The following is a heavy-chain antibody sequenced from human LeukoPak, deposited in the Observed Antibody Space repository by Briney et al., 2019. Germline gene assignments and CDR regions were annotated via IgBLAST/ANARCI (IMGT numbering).Heavy chain of an antibody. CDR3: ARVEGSLDAFDI. CDR1: GGTFSSYA. CDR2: INPNSGGT. Sequence: ASVKVSCKASGGTFSSYAISWVRQAPGQGLEWMGWINPNSGGTNYAQKFQGRVTMTRDTSISTAYMELSRLRSDDTAVYYCARVEGSLDAFDIWGQGTMVTVSS. J-gene: IGHJ3*02. V-gene: IGHV1-2*02. D-gene: IGHD1-26*01.